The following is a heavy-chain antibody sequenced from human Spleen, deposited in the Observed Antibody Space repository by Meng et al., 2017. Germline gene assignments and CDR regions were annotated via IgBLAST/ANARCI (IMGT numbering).Heavy chain of an antibody. J-gene: IGHJ3*02. CDR3: ARELEHDAFDI. D-gene: IGHD1/OR15-1a*01. V-gene: IGHV1-69*06. CDR2: IIPIFGTA. CDR1: GGTFSSYA. Sequence: SVKVSCKASGGTFSSYAISWVRQAPGQGLEWMGGIIPIFGTANYAQKFQGRVTITADKSTSTAYMELRSLRSDDTAVYYCARELEHDAFDIWGQGTMVTVSS.